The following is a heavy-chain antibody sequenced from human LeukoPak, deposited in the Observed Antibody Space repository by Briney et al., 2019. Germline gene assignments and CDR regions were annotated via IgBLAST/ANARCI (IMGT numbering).Heavy chain of an antibody. J-gene: IGHJ4*02. CDR2: IRQDGSDK. CDR1: GFTLSSYW. CDR3: ARENLAAAADY. D-gene: IGHD6-25*01. Sequence: GGSLRLSCVASGFTLSSYWVTWVRPAPGRGLEWVANIRQDGSDKYYMDSVKGRFTISRDNAKNSVYLQMNSLRLEDTAVYYCARENLAAAADYWGQGTVVTVSS. V-gene: IGHV3-7*01.